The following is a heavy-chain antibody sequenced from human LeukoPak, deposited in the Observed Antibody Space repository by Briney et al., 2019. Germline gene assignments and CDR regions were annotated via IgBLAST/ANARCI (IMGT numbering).Heavy chain of an antibody. D-gene: IGHD4-17*01. CDR3: ARDDGDYFDY. J-gene: IGHJ4*02. CDR2: IYYSGST. Sequence: SQTLSLTCTVSGGSIISSAYYWSWIRQPPGKGLEWIGYIYYSGSTYYNPSLKSRVTISLDTSKNQFSLKLSSVTAADTAVYYCARDDGDYFDYWGQGTLVTVSS. V-gene: IGHV4-31*03. CDR1: GGSIISSAYY.